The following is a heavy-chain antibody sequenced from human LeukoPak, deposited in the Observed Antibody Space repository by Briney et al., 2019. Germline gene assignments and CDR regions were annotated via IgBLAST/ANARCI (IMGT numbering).Heavy chain of an antibody. V-gene: IGHV5-51*01. CDR1: GYGFTNYW. CDR2: VYPSDSDT. J-gene: IGHJ4*02. CDR3: ARHRSDSSSSPIDY. Sequence: GESLKISCKGSGYGFTNYWIGWVRQMPGKGLEWMAIVYPSDSDTRYCPSFQGQVTVSADKSISTVYLQWGSLKASDTAMYYCARHRSDSSSSPIDYWGQGTLVTVSS. D-gene: IGHD6-6*01.